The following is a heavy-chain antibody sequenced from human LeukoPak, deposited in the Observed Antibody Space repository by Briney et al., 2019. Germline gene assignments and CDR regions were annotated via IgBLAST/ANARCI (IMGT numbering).Heavy chain of an antibody. V-gene: IGHV4-59*01. CDR1: GGSISSYY. D-gene: IGHD1-7*01. Sequence: SETLSLTCTVSGGSISSYYWSWIWQPPGKGLEWIGYIYYSGSTNYNPSLKSRVTISVDTSKNQFSLKLSSVTAADTAVYYCARGNWNYVGYFDYWGQGTLVTVSS. CDR3: ARGNWNYVGYFDY. CDR2: IYYSGST. J-gene: IGHJ4*02.